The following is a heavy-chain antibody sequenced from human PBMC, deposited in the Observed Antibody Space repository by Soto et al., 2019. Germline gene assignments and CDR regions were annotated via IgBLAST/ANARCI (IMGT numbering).Heavy chain of an antibody. CDR3: ARDMGTTVTTGYGMDV. V-gene: IGHV3-13*01. D-gene: IGHD4-4*01. CDR1: GFTFSSYD. J-gene: IGHJ6*02. Sequence: EVQLVESGGGLVQPGGSLRLSCADSGFTFSSYDMHWVRQATGKGLEWVSAIGTAGDTYYPGSVKGRFTISRENAKNSLYLQMNSLRAGDTAVYSCARDMGTTVTTGYGMDVWGQGTTVTVSS. CDR2: IGTAGDT.